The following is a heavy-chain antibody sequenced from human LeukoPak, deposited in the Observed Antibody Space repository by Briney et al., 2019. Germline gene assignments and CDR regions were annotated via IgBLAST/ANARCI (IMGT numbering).Heavy chain of an antibody. Sequence: GGSLRLSCTASGFTFGDYAMSWVRQAPGKGLEWVGFIRSKAYGGTTEYAASVKGRFTISRDDSKSIAYLQMNSLKTEDIAVYYCTRDMGYCSGGSCSDFDYWGQGTLVTVSP. J-gene: IGHJ4*02. CDR3: TRDMGYCSGGSCSDFDY. D-gene: IGHD2-15*01. V-gene: IGHV3-49*04. CDR1: GFTFGDYA. CDR2: IRSKAYGGTT.